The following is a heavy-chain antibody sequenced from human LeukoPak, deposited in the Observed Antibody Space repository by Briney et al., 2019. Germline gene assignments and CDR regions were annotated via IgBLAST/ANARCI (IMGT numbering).Heavy chain of an antibody. CDR1: GYTFTCNY. V-gene: IGHV1-46*01. Sequence: ASVKVSCKASGYTFTCNYIHWVRQAPGQGLEWMGMIYPRDGSTSYAQKFQGRVTVTRDTSTSTVLMELSGLRSEDTAVYYCARDQEGFDYWGQGTLVTVSS. CDR2: IYPRDGST. CDR3: ARDQEGFDY. J-gene: IGHJ4*02.